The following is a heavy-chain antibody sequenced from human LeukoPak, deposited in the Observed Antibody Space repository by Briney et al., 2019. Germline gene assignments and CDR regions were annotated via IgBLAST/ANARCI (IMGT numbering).Heavy chain of an antibody. CDR3: ARDLGSSSFPYHDASDI. V-gene: IGHV3-11*01. CDR1: GSTFSDYY. D-gene: IGHD6-6*01. Sequence: GGSLRLSCAASGSTFSDYYMSWIRQAPGKGLEWVSSIRSSTSTMYYADSVKGRFTISRDNDKNSLYLQMNSLRAEDTAVYYCARDLGSSSFPYHDASDIWGQGTMATVSS. CDR2: IRSSTSTM. J-gene: IGHJ3*02.